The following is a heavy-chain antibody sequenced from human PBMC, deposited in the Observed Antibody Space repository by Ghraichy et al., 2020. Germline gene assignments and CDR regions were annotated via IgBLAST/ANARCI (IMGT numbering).Heavy chain of an antibody. CDR1: GFIFSNHG. CDR3: ARAGAVTDYYGMDV. J-gene: IGHJ6*02. V-gene: IGHV3-33*01. CDR2: IWHDGSYE. Sequence: SCAASGFIFSNHGMHWVRQTPGKGLEWVAIIWHDGSYEFYADSVKGRFTISRDNSKMTLYLQMNSLTADDTAAYYCARAGAVTDYYGMDVWGQGTTVTVSS. D-gene: IGHD1-26*01.